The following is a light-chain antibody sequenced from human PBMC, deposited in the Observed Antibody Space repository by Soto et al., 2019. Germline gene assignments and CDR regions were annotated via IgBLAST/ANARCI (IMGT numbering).Light chain of an antibody. Sequence: EIVMTQSPATLSVSPGERATLSCRASQSVSSNLAWSQQKPGQAPRLLIYGASTRATGIPARFSGSGSGTEFTLTISSLQSEDFAVYYCQQYNTWPPMAFGQGTKVEIK. CDR2: GAS. V-gene: IGKV3-15*01. J-gene: IGKJ1*01. CDR1: QSVSSN. CDR3: QQYNTWPPMA.